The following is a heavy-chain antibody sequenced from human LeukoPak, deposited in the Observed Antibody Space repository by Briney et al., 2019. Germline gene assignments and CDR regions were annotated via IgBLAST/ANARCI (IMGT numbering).Heavy chain of an antibody. V-gene: IGHV3-21*01. J-gene: IGHJ5*02. D-gene: IGHD3-22*01. Sequence: GGSLRLSCAASGFTFSSYSMNWVRQAPGKGLERVSSISSSSSYIYYADSVKARFTISRDNAKNSLYLQMNSLRAEDTAVYYCSIGYYNSSGYDLRWFDPWGQGTLVTVSS. CDR1: GFTFSSYS. CDR2: ISSSSSYI. CDR3: SIGYYNSSGYDLRWFDP.